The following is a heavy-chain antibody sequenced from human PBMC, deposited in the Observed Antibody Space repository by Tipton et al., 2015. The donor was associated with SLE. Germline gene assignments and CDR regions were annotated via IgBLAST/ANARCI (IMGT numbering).Heavy chain of an antibody. CDR3: AREYVVTATLGTRGFDP. CDR2: INRSGTT. V-gene: IGHV4-34*01. J-gene: IGHJ5*02. Sequence: LSLTCDVHGGSFSGYYWNWIRQSPGKGLGWIGEINRSGTTNYITSLKSRVTISLDTSKNQFSLSLKSVTAADTALYFCAREYVVTATLGTRGFDPWGQGTLVTISS. CDR1: GGSFSGYY. D-gene: IGHD2-15*01.